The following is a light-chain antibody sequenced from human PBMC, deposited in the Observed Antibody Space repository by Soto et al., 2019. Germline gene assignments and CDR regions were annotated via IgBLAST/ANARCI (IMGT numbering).Light chain of an antibody. CDR3: QQRSSWPPEFT. J-gene: IGKJ2*01. V-gene: IGKV3-11*01. CDR1: QSITTY. Sequence: EIVLTQSPAYLSLAPGERVTLSCRASQSITTYLAWYQKKPDQTPRLLIYDTFNRATGIPDRFSGGGSGTDFTLTISSLETEDSAVYYCQQRSSWPPEFTFGQGTRVEIK. CDR2: DTF.